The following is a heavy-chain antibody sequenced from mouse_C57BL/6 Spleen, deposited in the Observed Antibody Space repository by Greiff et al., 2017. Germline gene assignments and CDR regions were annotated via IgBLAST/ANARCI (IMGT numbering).Heavy chain of an antibody. CDR2: IDPSDSET. CDR1: GYTFTSYW. D-gene: IGHD4-1*01. Sequence: QLQQPGAELVRPGSSVKLSCKASGYTFTSYWMHWVKQRPIQGLEWIGNIDPSDSETHYNQKFKDKATLTVDKSSSTAYMQLSSLTSEDSAVYYCAREQNLGQGYFDYWGQGTTLTVSS. J-gene: IGHJ2*01. CDR3: AREQNLGQGYFDY. V-gene: IGHV1-52*01.